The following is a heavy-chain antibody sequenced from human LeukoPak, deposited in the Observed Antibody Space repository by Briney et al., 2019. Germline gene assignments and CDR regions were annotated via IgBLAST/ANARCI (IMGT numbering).Heavy chain of an antibody. CDR3: ARMGSSSSAY. J-gene: IGHJ4*02. CDR1: GFTFSSYW. Sequence: GGSLRLSCAASGFTFSSYWMSWVRQAPGKGLEWVANIKQDGSEKNHVDSVKGRFTISRDNAKKSLYLQMNSLRAEDSAVYYCARMGSSSSAYWGQGTLVTVSS. V-gene: IGHV3-7*01. D-gene: IGHD6-6*01. CDR2: IKQDGSEK.